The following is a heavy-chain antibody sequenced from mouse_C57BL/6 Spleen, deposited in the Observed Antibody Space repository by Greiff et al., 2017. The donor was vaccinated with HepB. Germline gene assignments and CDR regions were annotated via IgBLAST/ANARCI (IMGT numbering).Heavy chain of an antibody. D-gene: IGHD1-1*01. CDR1: GFTFSDYG. CDR2: ISSGSSTI. J-gene: IGHJ3*01. CDR3: ASYGRFAY. V-gene: IGHV5-17*01. Sequence: EVQRVESGGGLVKPGGSLKLSCAASGFTFSDYGMHWVRQAPEKGLEWVAYISSGSSTIYYADTVKGRFTISRDNAKNTLFLQMTSLRSEDTAMYYCASYGRFAYWGQGTLVTVSA.